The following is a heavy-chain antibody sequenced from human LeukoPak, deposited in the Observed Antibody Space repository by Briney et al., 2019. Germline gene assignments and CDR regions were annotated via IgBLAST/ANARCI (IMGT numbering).Heavy chain of an antibody. Sequence: GGSLRLSCAASGFTVSNNYMSWVRQAPGKGLEWASIIYSGGSTYYADSVKGRFTISRDNSKNTLYLQMSSLRVEDMAVYYCARYASRCFDYWGQGTLVTVSS. V-gene: IGHV3-53*01. CDR2: IYSGGST. CDR1: GFTVSNNY. J-gene: IGHJ4*02. CDR3: ARYASRCFDY. D-gene: IGHD2-2*01.